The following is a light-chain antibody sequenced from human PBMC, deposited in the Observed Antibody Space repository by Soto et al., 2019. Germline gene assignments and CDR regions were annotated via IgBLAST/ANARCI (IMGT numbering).Light chain of an antibody. CDR1: SSNIGTGYD. CDR2: GNN. V-gene: IGLV1-40*01. CDR3: QSYDSNLSVV. J-gene: IGLJ2*01. Sequence: QSVLTQPPSVSGAPGQRVTISCTGSSSNIGTGYDEHWYQQLPGTAPKLLIHGNNNPPSGVPDRFSGSTSGTSAPLAITGLQAEDEADYYCQSYDSNLSVVFGGGTKVTVL.